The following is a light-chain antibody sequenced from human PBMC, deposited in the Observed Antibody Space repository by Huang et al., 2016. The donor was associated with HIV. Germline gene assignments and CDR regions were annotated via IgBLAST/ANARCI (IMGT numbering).Light chain of an antibody. J-gene: IGKJ4*01. V-gene: IGKV1-NL1*01. CDR3: QQYQSIPLS. CDR2: SAS. CDR1: QGISSA. Sequence: DIQMTQSPSSLSASVGDRVTITCRASQGISSALAWYQQKPGKAPKLLLHSASKLESGVPSRFRGSGSGTDYTLTISSLQAEDFATYYCQQYQSIPLSFGGGTKVEIK.